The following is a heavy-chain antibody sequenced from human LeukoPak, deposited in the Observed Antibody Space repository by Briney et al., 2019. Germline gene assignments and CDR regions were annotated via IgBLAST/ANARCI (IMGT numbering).Heavy chain of an antibody. Sequence: GGSLRLSCAASGFTFSSYAMSWVRQAPGKGLEWVSAISGSGGSTYYADSVKGRFTISRDNSKNALYLQMNSLRAEDTAVYYCAKPPLRKYDILTGYYPVDAFDIWGQGTMVTVSS. CDR2: ISGSGGST. J-gene: IGHJ3*02. CDR1: GFTFSSYA. CDR3: AKPPLRKYDILTGYYPVDAFDI. V-gene: IGHV3-23*01. D-gene: IGHD3-9*01.